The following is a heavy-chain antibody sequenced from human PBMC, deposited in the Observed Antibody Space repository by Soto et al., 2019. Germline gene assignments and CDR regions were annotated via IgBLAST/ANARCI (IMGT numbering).Heavy chain of an antibody. V-gene: IGHV4-59*01. CDR1: GGSINSYF. J-gene: IGHJ4*02. D-gene: IGHD3-10*01. CDR2: IYYSGST. CDR3: ARAGTNMVQFDY. Sequence: SETLSLTCTVSGGSINSYFWSWIRQSPGKGLEWIGYIYYSGSTSYSPSLKSRVSISVDTSKNQFSLEVHSVTAADTAVYYCARAGTNMVQFDYWGQGTLVTVSS.